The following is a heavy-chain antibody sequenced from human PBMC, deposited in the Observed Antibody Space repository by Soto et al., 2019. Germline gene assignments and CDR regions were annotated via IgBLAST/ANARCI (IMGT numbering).Heavy chain of an antibody. CDR2: ISYGGGTT. D-gene: IGHD3-22*01. V-gene: IGHV3-23*01. J-gene: IGHJ4*02. CDR3: AKNPGYYYDSTGYHFDY. Sequence: GGSLRLSCVASGFTFSNYAMSWVRQAPGKGLEWVSAISYGGGTTYYADSVKGRFTISRDNSKNTLYLQMNSLRAEDTAVYYCAKNPGYYYDSTGYHFDYWGQGTLVTVSS. CDR1: GFTFSNYA.